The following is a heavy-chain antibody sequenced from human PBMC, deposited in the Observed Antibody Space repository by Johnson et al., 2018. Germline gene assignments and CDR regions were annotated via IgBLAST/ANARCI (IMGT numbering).Heavy chain of an antibody. J-gene: IGHJ6*03. CDR2: INSDGSST. D-gene: IGHD3-3*01. V-gene: IGHV3-74*01. CDR1: GFTFSSYW. CDR3: ARDSVYDFWSGYYYYMDV. Sequence: VQLQESGGGFVQPGGSXRLSCAASGFTFSSYWMHWVRQAPGKGLVWVSRINSDGSSTSYEDSVKGRFTISRDNAKNTLYRQMNSLRAEDTAVYYCARDSVYDFWSGYYYYMDVWGKGTTVTVSS.